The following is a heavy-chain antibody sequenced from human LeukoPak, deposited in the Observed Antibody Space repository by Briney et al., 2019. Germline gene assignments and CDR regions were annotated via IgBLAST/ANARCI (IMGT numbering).Heavy chain of an antibody. Sequence: PSETLSLTCTVSGGSISSSSYYWGWIRQPPGKGLEWIGSIYYSGSTYYNPSFKSRVTISVDTSKSQFSLKLGSVTAADTAVYYCVRHGGFSSGWQTDCWGQGTPVTVSS. D-gene: IGHD6-19*01. V-gene: IGHV4-39*01. J-gene: IGHJ4*02. CDR2: IYYSGST. CDR3: VRHGGFSSGWQTDC. CDR1: GGSISSSSYY.